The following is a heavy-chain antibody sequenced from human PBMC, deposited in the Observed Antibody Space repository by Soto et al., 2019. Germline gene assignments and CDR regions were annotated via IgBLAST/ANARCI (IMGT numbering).Heavy chain of an antibody. J-gene: IGHJ3*02. CDR2: IIPIFGTA. Sequence: SVKVSCKACGGTFSSYAISWVRQAPGQGLEWMGGIIPIFGTANYAQKFQGRVTITADESTSTAYMELSSLRSEDTAVYYCARAYYYQSLNYAFDIWGQGTMVTVS. CDR3: ARAYYYQSLNYAFDI. V-gene: IGHV1-69*13. CDR1: GGTFSSYA. D-gene: IGHD3-10*01.